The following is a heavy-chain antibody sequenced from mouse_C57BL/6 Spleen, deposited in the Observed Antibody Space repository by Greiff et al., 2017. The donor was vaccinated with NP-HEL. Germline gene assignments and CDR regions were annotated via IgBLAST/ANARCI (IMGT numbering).Heavy chain of an antibody. CDR1: GYSFTGYY. CDR2: INPSTGGT. J-gene: IGHJ1*03. Sequence: EVHLVESGPELVKPGASVKISCKASGYSFTGYYMNWVKQSPEKSLEWIGEINPSTGGTTYNQKFKAKATLTVDKSSSTAYMQLKSLTSEDSAVYYCARKGYSNWYFDVWGTGTTVTVSS. V-gene: IGHV1-42*01. CDR3: ARKGYSNWYFDV. D-gene: IGHD2-5*01.